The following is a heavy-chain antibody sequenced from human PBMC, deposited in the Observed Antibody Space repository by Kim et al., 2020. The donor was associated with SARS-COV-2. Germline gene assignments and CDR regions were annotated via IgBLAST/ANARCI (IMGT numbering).Heavy chain of an antibody. Sequence: SETLSLTCTVSGGSISSGGYYWSWIRQHPGKGLEWIGYIYYSGSTYYNPSLKSRVTISVDTSKNQFSLKLSSVTAEDTAVYYCARDPRYYGMDVWGQGTTVTVSS. V-gene: IGHV4-31*03. J-gene: IGHJ6*02. CDR3: ARDPRYYGMDV. CDR1: GGSISSGGYY. CDR2: IYYSGST.